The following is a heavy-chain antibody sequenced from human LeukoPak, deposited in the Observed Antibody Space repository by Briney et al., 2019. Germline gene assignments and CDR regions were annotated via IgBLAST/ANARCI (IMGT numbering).Heavy chain of an antibody. D-gene: IGHD6-13*01. CDR1: GFTFSSYA. CDR2: IRATAGTT. J-gene: IGHJ4*02. Sequence: GGSLRLSCAASGFTFSSYAMTWVRQAPGKGLEWVSTIRATAGTTYYEDSGKGRFTISRNNSKNTKWPQMNSLRVEDTAVYYCTKGGYTTYFDYWGQGTLVTVSS. CDR3: TKGGYTTYFDY. V-gene: IGHV3-23*01.